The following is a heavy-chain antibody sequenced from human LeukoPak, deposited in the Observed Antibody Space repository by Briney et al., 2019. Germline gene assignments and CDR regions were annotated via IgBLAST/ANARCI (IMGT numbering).Heavy chain of an antibody. Sequence: PGGSLRLSCAASGFTFSSYWMSWVRQTPGKGLAWVANIKQDGSEKYYVDSLKGRFTISRDNAKNSLYLQMNSLTADDTAIYYCARSLRVAVAASYWGQGTLVTVSS. CDR3: ARSLRVAVAASY. J-gene: IGHJ4*02. CDR2: IKQDGSEK. V-gene: IGHV3-7*01. CDR1: GFTFSSYW. D-gene: IGHD6-19*01.